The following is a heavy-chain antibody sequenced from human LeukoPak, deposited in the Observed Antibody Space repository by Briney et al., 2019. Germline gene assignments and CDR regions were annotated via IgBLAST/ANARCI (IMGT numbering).Heavy chain of an antibody. Sequence: SETLSLTCAVYGGSFSGYYWSWIRQPPGKGLEWIGEINHSGSTNYNPSLKSRVTISVDTSKNQFSLKLSSVTAADTAVYYCARVAERYYFDYWGQGTLVTVSS. V-gene: IGHV4-34*01. CDR3: ARVAERYYFDY. J-gene: IGHJ4*02. D-gene: IGHD1-1*01. CDR1: GGSFSGYY. CDR2: INHSGST.